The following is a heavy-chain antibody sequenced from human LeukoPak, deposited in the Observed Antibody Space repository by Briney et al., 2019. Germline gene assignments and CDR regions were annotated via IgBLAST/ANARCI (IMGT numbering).Heavy chain of an antibody. CDR1: GYTFTSYG. D-gene: IGHD3-9*01. CDR2: ISAYNGNT. V-gene: IGHV1-18*01. Sequence: ASVKVSCKASGYTFTSYGISWLRQAPGQGLEWMGWISAYNGNTNYAQKLQGRVTMTTDTSTSTAYMELRSLRSDDTAVYYCATAYYDVLTGYYTPPSYWGQGTLVTVSS. J-gene: IGHJ4*02. CDR3: ATAYYDVLTGYYTPPSY.